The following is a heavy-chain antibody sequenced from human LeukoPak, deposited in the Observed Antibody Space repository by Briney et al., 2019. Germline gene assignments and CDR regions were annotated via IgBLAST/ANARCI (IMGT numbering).Heavy chain of an antibody. D-gene: IGHD3-22*01. CDR1: GYTFTGYY. CDR2: INPDSGGA. J-gene: IGHJ4*02. Sequence: ASVKVSCKASGYTFTGYYIHWVRQAPGQGFEWIGWINPDSGGADYAQKFQGRVTMTRDTSISTVYMELNSLTSDDTAVYYCARDLDDSSGDDYWGQGTLVTVSS. CDR3: ARDLDDSSGDDY. V-gene: IGHV1-2*02.